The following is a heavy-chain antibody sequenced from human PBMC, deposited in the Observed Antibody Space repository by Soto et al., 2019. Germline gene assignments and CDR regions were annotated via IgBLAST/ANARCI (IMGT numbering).Heavy chain of an antibody. Sequence: EVQLLESGGDLIQPGGSLRLSCAASGFTFNIYAMTWVRQAPGKGLEWVSAISRYGDFTYYADSVEGRFTISRDNSKNTMYLQMNILRAGDTTVYYCAKDRYLDHDSRGYLFDNWGQGTLVTVSS. CDR2: ISRYGDFT. V-gene: IGHV3-23*01. D-gene: IGHD3-22*01. CDR1: GFTFNIYA. CDR3: AKDRYLDHDSRGYLFDN. J-gene: IGHJ4*02.